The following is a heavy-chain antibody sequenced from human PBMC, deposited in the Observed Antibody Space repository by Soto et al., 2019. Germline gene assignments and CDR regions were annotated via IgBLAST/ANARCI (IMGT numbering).Heavy chain of an antibody. CDR1: GDSISTSNW. CDR3: ARASNKRGYSYGPDY. J-gene: IGHJ4*02. CDR2: IYHSGST. D-gene: IGHD5-18*01. Sequence: SETLSLTCAVSGDSISTSNWWNWFRQPPGKGLEWIGEIYHSGSTNYNPSLKSRVTISVDKSKNQFSLSLNSVTAADTAVYYCARASNKRGYSYGPDYWGQGPLVT. V-gene: IGHV4-4*02.